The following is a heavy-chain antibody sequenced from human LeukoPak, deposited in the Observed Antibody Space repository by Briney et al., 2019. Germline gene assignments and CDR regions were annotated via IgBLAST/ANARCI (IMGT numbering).Heavy chain of an antibody. V-gene: IGHV1-46*01. Sequence: ASVKVSCKASGYTFTSYYMHWVRQAPGQGLEWMGIINPSGGSTSYAQKFQGRVTMTRDTSTSTVYMELSSLRSEDTAVYYCARVARGVAAAGPLCDYWGQGTLVTVSS. CDR1: GYTFTSYY. CDR2: INPSGGST. D-gene: IGHD6-13*01. CDR3: ARVARGVAAAGPLCDY. J-gene: IGHJ4*02.